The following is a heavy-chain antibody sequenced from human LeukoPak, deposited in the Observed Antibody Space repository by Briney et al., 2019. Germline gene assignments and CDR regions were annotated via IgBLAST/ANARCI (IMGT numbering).Heavy chain of an antibody. CDR3: ARGPNSGYGRFDY. CDR2: IYYSGST. CDR1: GGSVSSGSYY. Sequence: PSETLSLTCTVSGGSVSSGSYYWSWIRQPPGKGLEWIGYIYYSGSTNYNPSLKGPVTISVDTSKNQFSLKLSSVTAADTAVYYCARGPNSGYGRFDYWGQGTLVTVSS. V-gene: IGHV4-61*01. J-gene: IGHJ4*02. D-gene: IGHD5-12*01.